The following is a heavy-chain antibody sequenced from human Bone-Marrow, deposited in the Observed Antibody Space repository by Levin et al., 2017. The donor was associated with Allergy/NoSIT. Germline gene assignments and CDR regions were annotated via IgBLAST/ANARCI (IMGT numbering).Heavy chain of an antibody. CDR3: AKERVGLSSSWSFDH. J-gene: IGHJ4*02. CDR2: IRWDGGST. Sequence: QAGGSLRLSCAASGFSFDDYAMHWVRQAPGKGLEWVSLIRWDGGSTSYADSVKGRFTISRDNSKNSLYLQMNSLRTEDTALYYCAKERVGLSSSWSFDHWGQGTLVTVSS. CDR1: GFSFDDYA. V-gene: IGHV3-43*01. D-gene: IGHD6-13*01.